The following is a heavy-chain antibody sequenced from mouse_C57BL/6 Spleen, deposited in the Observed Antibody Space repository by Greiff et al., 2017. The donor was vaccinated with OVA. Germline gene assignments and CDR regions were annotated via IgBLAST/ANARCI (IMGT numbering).Heavy chain of an antibody. CDR2: INPGSGGT. CDR1: GYAFTNYL. Sequence: QVQLQQSGAELVRPGTSVKVSCKASGYAFTNYLIEWVKQRPGQGLEWIGVINPGSGGTNYNEKFKGKATLTADKSSSTAYMQLSSLTSEDSAVYFCARGGVPIDPFDYWGQGTTLTVPS. V-gene: IGHV1-54*01. J-gene: IGHJ2*01. CDR3: ARGGVPIDPFDY. D-gene: IGHD2-14*01.